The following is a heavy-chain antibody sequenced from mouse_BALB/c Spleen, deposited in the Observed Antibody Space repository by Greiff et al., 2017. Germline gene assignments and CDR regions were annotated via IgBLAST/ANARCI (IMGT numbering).Heavy chain of an antibody. Sequence: VKLMESGAELVRPGSSVKISCKASGYAFSSYWMNWVKQRPGQGLEWIGQIYPGDGDTNYNGKFKGKATLTADKSSSTAYMQLSSLTSEDSAVYFCARWGYGNPYFDYWGQGTTLTVSS. V-gene: IGHV1-80*01. CDR3: ARWGYGNPYFDY. CDR1: GYAFSSYW. D-gene: IGHD2-1*01. CDR2: IYPGDGDT. J-gene: IGHJ2*01.